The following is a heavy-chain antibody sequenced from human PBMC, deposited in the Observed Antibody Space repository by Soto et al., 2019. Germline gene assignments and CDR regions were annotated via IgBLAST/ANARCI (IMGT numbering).Heavy chain of an antibody. J-gene: IGHJ4*02. Sequence: PSETVSLTCTFSGGSISSYYWIWIRQPAGKGLEWIGRIYTSGSTNYNPSLKSRVTMSVDTSKNQFSLKLSSVTAADTAVYYCASWDTAMDAFDYWGQGTLVTVSS. V-gene: IGHV4-4*07. D-gene: IGHD5-18*01. CDR2: IYTSGST. CDR1: GGSISSYY. CDR3: ASWDTAMDAFDY.